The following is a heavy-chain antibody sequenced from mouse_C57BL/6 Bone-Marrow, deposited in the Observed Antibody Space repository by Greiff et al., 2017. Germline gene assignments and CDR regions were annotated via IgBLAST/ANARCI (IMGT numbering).Heavy chain of an antibody. CDR3: EALDY. Sequence: EVQLVESGGGLVKPGGSLKLSCAASGFTFSSYAMSWVRQTPEKRLEWVATISDGGSYTYYPDNVKGRFTISRDNAKNNLYLQMSHLKSEDTAMYYCEALDYWGQGTTRTVSS. V-gene: IGHV5-4*01. CDR2: ISDGGSYT. D-gene: IGHD3-2*02. J-gene: IGHJ2*01. CDR1: GFTFSSYA.